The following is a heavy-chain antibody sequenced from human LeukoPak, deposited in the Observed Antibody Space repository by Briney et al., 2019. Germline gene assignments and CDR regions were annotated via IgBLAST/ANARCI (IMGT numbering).Heavy chain of an antibody. J-gene: IGHJ6*02. D-gene: IGHD3-22*01. CDR3: ARDLPSYYYDSSGQYGMDV. CDR1: GYTFTSYG. Sequence: ASVKVSCKASGYTFTSYGISWVRQAPGQGLEWMGWISAYNGNTNYAQKLQGRVTMTTDTSTSTAYMELRSLRSDDTAVYYCARDLPSYYYDSSGQYGMDVWGQGTTVIVSS. CDR2: ISAYNGNT. V-gene: IGHV1-18*01.